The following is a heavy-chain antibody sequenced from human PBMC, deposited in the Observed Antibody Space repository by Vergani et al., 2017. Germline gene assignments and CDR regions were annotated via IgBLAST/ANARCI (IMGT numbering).Heavy chain of an antibody. CDR2: ISSSGSTI. CDR1: GFTFSSYE. J-gene: IGHJ4*02. D-gene: IGHD3-10*01. V-gene: IGHV3-48*03. CDR3: ARDRRMVRGVVYFDY. Sequence: EVQLLESGGGLVQPGGSLRLSCAASGFTFSSYEMNWVRQAPGKGLEWVSYISSSGSTIYYADSVKGRFTISRDNAKNSLYLQMNSLRAEDTAVYYCARDRRMVRGVVYFDYWGQGTLVTVSS.